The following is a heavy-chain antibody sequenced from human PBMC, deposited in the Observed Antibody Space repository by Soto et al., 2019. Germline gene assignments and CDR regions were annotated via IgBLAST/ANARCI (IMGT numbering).Heavy chain of an antibody. CDR1: GFTFSSYS. J-gene: IGHJ4*02. D-gene: IGHD6-19*01. Sequence: ESGGGLVKPGGSLRLSCAASGFTFSSYSMNWVRQAPGKGLEWVSSISSSSSYIYYADSVKGRFTISRDNAKNSLYLQMNSLRAEDTAVYYCARGVAVAGPFFDYWGQGTLVTVSS. CDR2: ISSSSSYI. CDR3: ARGVAVAGPFFDY. V-gene: IGHV3-21*01.